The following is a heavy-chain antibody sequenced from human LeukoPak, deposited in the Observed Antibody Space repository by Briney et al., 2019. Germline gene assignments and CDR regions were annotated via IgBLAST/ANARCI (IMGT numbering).Heavy chain of an antibody. V-gene: IGHV4-30-4*08. D-gene: IGHD3-10*01. Sequence: PSQTLSLTCTVSGGSISSGDYYWSWIRQPPGKGLEWIGYIYYSGSTYYNPSLKSRVTISVDTSKNQFSLKLSSVTAADTAVYYCARVVTMVRGYYFDYWGQGTLVTVSS. J-gene: IGHJ4*02. CDR3: ARVVTMVRGYYFDY. CDR1: GGSISSGDYY. CDR2: IYYSGST.